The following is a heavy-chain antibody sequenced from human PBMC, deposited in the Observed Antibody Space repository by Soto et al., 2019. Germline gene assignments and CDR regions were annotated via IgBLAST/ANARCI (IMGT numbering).Heavy chain of an antibody. CDR1: GFTFSSYG. CDR3: ARDSGSSGWNDASDI. J-gene: IGHJ3*02. D-gene: IGHD6-19*01. V-gene: IGHV3-33*01. Sequence: GGSLRLSCSASGFTFSSYGMHWVRQAPGKGLEWVAVTWYDGSNKNYADSVKGRFTISRDNSKNTLYLQMNSLRAEDTALYYCARDSGSSGWNDASDIWGKGTMVTVSS. CDR2: TWYDGSNK.